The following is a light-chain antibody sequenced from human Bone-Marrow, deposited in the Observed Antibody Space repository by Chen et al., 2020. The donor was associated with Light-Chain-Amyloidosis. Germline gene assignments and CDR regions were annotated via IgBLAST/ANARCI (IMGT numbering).Light chain of an antibody. V-gene: IGLV3-25*03. CDR3: QSADSSGTYEVI. Sequence: SYELTQPHSVSVSPGQTARITCSGDDLPRKYAYWYQQKPGQAPVLVIHRDTERPSGISERFSGSSSGTTATLTISGVQAEDEADYHCQSADSSGTYEVIFGGGTKLTGL. CDR1: DLPRKY. J-gene: IGLJ2*01. CDR2: RDT.